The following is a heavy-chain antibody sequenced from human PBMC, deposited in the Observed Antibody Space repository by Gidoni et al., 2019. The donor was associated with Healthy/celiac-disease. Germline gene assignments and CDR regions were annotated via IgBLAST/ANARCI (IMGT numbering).Heavy chain of an antibody. CDR2: FDPEDGET. CDR3: ATALGFCSSTICYVDYFDY. CDR1: GYTLHELA. D-gene: IGHD2-2*01. J-gene: IGHJ4*02. V-gene: IGHV1-24*01. Sequence: QVQLVQSGAEVKKPGASVKVSCKVSGYTLHELAMHWVRQAPGKGLEWMGGFDPEDGETISAPNFQGRVTMTEDTSTDTAYMELSSLRSEDTAVYYCATALGFCSSTICYVDYFDYWCQGTLVTVSS.